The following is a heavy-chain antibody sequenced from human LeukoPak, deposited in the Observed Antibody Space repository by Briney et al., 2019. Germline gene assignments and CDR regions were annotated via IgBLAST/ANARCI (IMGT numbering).Heavy chain of an antibody. J-gene: IGHJ3*02. D-gene: IGHD3-9*01. CDR2: IYYSGST. V-gene: IGHV4-31*03. CDR3: ARDTYYGILTGSDAFDI. CDR1: GGSISSGGYY. Sequence: PSETLSLTCTVSGGSISSGGYYWSWIRQHPGKGLGWIGYIYYSGSTYYNPSLKSRVTISVDTSKNQFSLKLSSVTAADTAVYYCARDTYYGILTGSDAFDIWGQGTMVTVSS.